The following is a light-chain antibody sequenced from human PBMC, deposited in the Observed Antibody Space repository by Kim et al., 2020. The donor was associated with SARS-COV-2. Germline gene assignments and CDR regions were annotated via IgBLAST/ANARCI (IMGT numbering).Light chain of an antibody. CDR3: QAWDSDTAA. V-gene: IGLV3-1*01. J-gene: IGLJ2*01. CDR1: KLGDKF. Sequence: VSPGQPATITCSGDKLGDKFVCWYQQTPGQSPVLVIYQDDKRPSGIPERFSGSNSGNTATLTISGTQAMDEADYYCQAWDSDTAAFGGGTQLTVL. CDR2: QDD.